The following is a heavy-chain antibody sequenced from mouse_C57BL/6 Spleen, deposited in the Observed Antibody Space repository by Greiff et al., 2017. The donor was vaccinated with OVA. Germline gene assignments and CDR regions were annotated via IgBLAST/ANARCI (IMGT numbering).Heavy chain of an antibody. CDR3: ARRGCNTGDYSFDY. CDR1: GYTFTSYC. V-gene: IGHV1-62-3*01. J-gene: IGHJ3*01. D-gene: IGHD1-1*01. CDR2: IDPYSGAT. Sequence: QVQLQQSGPELVKPGASVKLSCKASGYTFTSYCMHWVKQRPGRGLEWIGMIDPYSGATNNNAKFKSKATLTVDKSSSTAYMQLSSRTSEDSVVYYCARRGCNTGDYSFDYWGQGTSVTVSA.